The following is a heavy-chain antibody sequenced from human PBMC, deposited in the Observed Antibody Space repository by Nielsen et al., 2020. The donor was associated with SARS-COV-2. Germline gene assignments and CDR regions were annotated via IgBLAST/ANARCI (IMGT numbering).Heavy chain of an antibody. CDR2: ISGNNANV. D-gene: IGHD2-2*01. CDR1: DNTFTT. CDR3: AREGSGVVPGPLGIGMWYLYYYMDV. J-gene: IGHJ6*03. Sequence: ASVKVSCKASDNTFTTITWVRQAPGQGLEWVGRISGNNANVKYAQNLQGRVTMTEDTSTDTAYMELSSLRSDDTAVYYCAREGSGVVPGPLGIGMWYLYYYMDVWGKGTTVTVSS. V-gene: IGHV1-18*01.